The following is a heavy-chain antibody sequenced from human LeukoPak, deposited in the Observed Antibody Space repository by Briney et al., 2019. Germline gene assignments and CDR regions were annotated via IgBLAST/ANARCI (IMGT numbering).Heavy chain of an antibody. CDR1: GFTFSSYA. D-gene: IGHD1-7*01. CDR3: AKGAVTETTCPSDY. Sequence: ESGGSLRLSCAASGFTFSSYAMSWVRQAPGKGLEWVSAISGSGGSTYYADSVKGRFTISRDNSKNTLYLQMNSLRAEDTAVYYCAKGAVTETTCPSDYWGQGTLVTVSS. V-gene: IGHV3-23*01. J-gene: IGHJ4*02. CDR2: ISGSGGST.